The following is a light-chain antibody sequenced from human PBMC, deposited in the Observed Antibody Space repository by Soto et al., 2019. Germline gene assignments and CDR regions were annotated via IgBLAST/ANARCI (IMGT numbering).Light chain of an antibody. V-gene: IGKV1-27*01. CDR1: QCISNY. CDR3: QKYDSVPFT. Sequence: DIQMTQSPSSLSASVGDRVTITCRASQCISNYLAWYQQKPGKVPSLLIYAASTLQSGVPSRFSGSGSGTDFTLTISSLQPEDVATYYCQKYDSVPFTFGPGTKVDFK. CDR2: AAS. J-gene: IGKJ3*01.